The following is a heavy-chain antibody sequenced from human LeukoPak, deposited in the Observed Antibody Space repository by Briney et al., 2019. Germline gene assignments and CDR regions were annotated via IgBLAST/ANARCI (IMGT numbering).Heavy chain of an antibody. CDR1: GGSISSSSYY. J-gene: IGHJ3*02. D-gene: IGHD6-19*01. V-gene: IGHV4-39*01. CDR3: ARLGWQWLVYAFDI. CDR2: MYYGGST. Sequence: SETLSLTCTVSGGSISSSSYYWVWIRQPPGKVLEWIGSMYYGGSTYYNPSLESRVTISIDTSKNQFSLKLSSVTAADTAVYYCARLGWQWLVYAFDIWGQGTMVTVSS.